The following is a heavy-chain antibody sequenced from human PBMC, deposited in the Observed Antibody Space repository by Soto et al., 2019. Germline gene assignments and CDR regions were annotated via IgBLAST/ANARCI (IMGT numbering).Heavy chain of an antibody. CDR1: GGCISSGGYY. J-gene: IGHJ6*02. Sequence: TLSLTCTVPGGCISSGGYYWSWIRQHPGKGLEWIGYIYYSGSTYYNPSLKSRVTISVDTSKNQFSLKLTSVTAADTAVYYCARNMAPIGQETYYYGVDVWGQGTTVTVSS. CDR3: ARNMAPIGQETYYYGVDV. V-gene: IGHV4-31*03. CDR2: IYYSGST.